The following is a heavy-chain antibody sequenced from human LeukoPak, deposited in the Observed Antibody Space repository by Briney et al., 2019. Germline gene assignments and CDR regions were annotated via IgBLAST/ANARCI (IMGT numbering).Heavy chain of an antibody. D-gene: IGHD3-22*01. CDR3: ARSKSMIVDY. Sequence: KTSETLSLTCTVSGGSISSYYWSWIRQPPGKGLEWIGYIYYSGSTNYNPSLKSRVTISVDTSKNQLSLKLSSVTAADTAVYYCARSKSMIVDYWGQGTLVTVSS. V-gene: IGHV4-59*08. CDR1: GGSISSYY. CDR2: IYYSGST. J-gene: IGHJ4*02.